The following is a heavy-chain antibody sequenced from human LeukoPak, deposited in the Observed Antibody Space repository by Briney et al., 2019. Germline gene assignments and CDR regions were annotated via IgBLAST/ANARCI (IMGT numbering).Heavy chain of an antibody. V-gene: IGHV3-23*01. CDR3: AKGVEYYYDTSDYFYFDY. CDR1: GFTFNSYA. J-gene: IGHJ4*02. Sequence: GGSLRLSCAASGFTFNSYAMSWVRQAPGKGLEWVSAISGSGGTTYYADSVKGRFTISRDNSKNTLDLQMNSLRAEDTALYYCAKGVEYYYDTSDYFYFDYWGQRTLVTVSS. CDR2: ISGSGGTT. D-gene: IGHD3-22*01.